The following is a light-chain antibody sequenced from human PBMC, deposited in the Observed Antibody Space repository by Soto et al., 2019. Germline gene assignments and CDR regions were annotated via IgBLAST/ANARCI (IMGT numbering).Light chain of an antibody. V-gene: IGKV1-5*01. CDR2: DAS. CDR3: QQYSTYPWT. CDR1: QSISSW. Sequence: DIQMTQSPSTLSASVGDRVTITCRASQSISSWLAWYQQKPGKAPKVLIFDASSLESGVPSRFRGSGSATEFTLTISSLQPDDFATYYCQQYSTYPWTFGQGTKVDIK. J-gene: IGKJ1*01.